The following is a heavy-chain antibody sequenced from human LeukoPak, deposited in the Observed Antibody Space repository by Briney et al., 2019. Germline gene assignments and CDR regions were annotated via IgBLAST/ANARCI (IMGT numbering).Heavy chain of an antibody. CDR2: ISYSGST. J-gene: IGHJ4*02. Sequence: SETLSLTCTVSGGSISSYYWSWIRQPPGKGLEWIGYISYSGSTNYNPSLKSRVTISVDTSKNQFSLKLNSMTAADTAVYYCARDYPHGYSSGWDYWGQGTLVTVSS. D-gene: IGHD6-19*01. CDR3: ARDYPHGYSSGWDY. CDR1: GGSISSYY. V-gene: IGHV4-59*01.